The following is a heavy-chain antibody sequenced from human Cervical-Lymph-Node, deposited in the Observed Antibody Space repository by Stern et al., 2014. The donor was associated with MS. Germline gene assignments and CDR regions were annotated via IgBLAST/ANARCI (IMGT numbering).Heavy chain of an antibody. V-gene: IGHV3-74*02. J-gene: IGHJ4*02. CDR3: TKDTYGPEDY. CDR2: SNRDWTTI. Sequence: EVQLVESGGGLVQPGGSLRLSCVASGFTFRNYWMHWVRQGPGKGLVWVARSNRDWTTIPHADSVKGRFTISRDNAKNTLYLQMNSLRVEDTAVYYCTKDTYGPEDYWGQGTSVTVSS. D-gene: IGHD3-10*01. CDR1: GFTFRNYW.